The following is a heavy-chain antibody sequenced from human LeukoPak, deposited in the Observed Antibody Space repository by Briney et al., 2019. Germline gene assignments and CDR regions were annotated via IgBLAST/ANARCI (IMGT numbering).Heavy chain of an antibody. J-gene: IGHJ4*02. CDR2: TNPNSGGT. D-gene: IGHD3-10*01. CDR3: ARDSRISGSGSYYGY. V-gene: IGHV1-2*02. CDR1: GDTFTGYY. Sequence: ASVKVSCKASGDTFTGYYMHWVRQAPGQGLEWMGWTNPNSGGTNYAQKFQGRVTMTRDTSISTAYMELSRLRSDDTAVYYCARDSRISGSGSYYGYWGQGTLVTVSS.